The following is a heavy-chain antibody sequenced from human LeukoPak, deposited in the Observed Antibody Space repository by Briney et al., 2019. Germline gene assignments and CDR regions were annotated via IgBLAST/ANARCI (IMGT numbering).Heavy chain of an antibody. CDR1: GFTFSSYA. Sequence: GGSLRLSCAASGFTFSSYAMHWVRQAPGKGLEWVSGISGSGGSTNYADSVKGRFTISRDNSKNTLYLQMNSLRAEDTAVYYCARVAYYYDSAGKSLKFFYGMDVWGQGTTVTVSS. CDR3: ARVAYYYDSAGKSLKFFYGMDV. V-gene: IGHV3-23*01. CDR2: ISGSGGST. J-gene: IGHJ6*02. D-gene: IGHD3-22*01.